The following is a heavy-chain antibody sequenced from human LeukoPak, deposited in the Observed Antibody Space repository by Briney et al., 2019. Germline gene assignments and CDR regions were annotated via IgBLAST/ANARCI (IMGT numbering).Heavy chain of an antibody. CDR1: GFTFSSYG. CDR2: ISYGGSNE. Sequence: AGGSLRLSCAASGFTFSSYGMHWVRQAPGKGLERVALISYGGSNEYYADSVMGRFTVSRDNSKNTLYLQMNSLGAEDTAVYYCAKDLRSYYAFDIWGQGTVVTVSS. D-gene: IGHD1-26*01. J-gene: IGHJ3*02. CDR3: AKDLRSYYAFDI. V-gene: IGHV3-30*18.